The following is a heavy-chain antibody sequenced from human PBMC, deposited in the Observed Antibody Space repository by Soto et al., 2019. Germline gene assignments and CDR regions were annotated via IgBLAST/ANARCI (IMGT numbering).Heavy chain of an antibody. V-gene: IGHV3-48*03. D-gene: IGHD3-22*01. CDR3: ARSGYYDSSGYPYYYYGMDV. CDR1: GFTFRSYE. Sequence: EVLLVESGGGLVQPGGSLRLSCAASGFTFRSYEMNWVRQAPGKGLEWVSYITSSGSPIYYADSVKGRFTISRDNAKNSLYLQMNSLRGEDTAVYYCARSGYYDSSGYPYYYYGMDVWGQGTTVTVSS. J-gene: IGHJ6*02. CDR2: ITSSGSPI.